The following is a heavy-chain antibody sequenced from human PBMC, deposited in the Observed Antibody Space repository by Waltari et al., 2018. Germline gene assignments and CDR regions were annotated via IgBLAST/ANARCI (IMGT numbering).Heavy chain of an antibody. D-gene: IGHD3-22*01. CDR2: IYYSGST. CDR3: ARLEYYDSSVGAFDI. Sequence: QVQLQESGPGLVKPSETLSLTCTVSGGSISSYYWSWIRQPPGKGLEWIGYIYYSGSTNHNPSLKSRVTISVDTSKNQFSLKLSSVTAADTAVYYCARLEYYDSSVGAFDIWGQGTMVTVSS. CDR1: GGSISSYY. J-gene: IGHJ3*02. V-gene: IGHV4-59*08.